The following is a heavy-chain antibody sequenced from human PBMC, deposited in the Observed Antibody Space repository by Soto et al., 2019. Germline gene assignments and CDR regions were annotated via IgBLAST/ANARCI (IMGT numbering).Heavy chain of an antibody. Sequence: QLHLVQSGAEVKKPGASVKVSCKTSGYIFTSYGINWVRQAPGQGLEWMGWISPFNGNTKFAQKFQGRVNMTTATSTSTAYMELRSLRPDDTARYFCARDFWSLVLVPGSPRRGGSGSKRCGFELWGQGTMVAVSS. CDR1: GYIFTSYG. CDR3: ARDFWSLVLVPGSPRRGGSGSKRCGFEL. V-gene: IGHV1-18*01. CDR2: ISPFNGNT. J-gene: IGHJ3*01. D-gene: IGHD3-3*01.